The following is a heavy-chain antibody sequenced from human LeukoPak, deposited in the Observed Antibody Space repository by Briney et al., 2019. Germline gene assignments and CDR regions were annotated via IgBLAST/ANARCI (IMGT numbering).Heavy chain of an antibody. CDR2: INHSGST. J-gene: IGHJ4*02. V-gene: IGHV4-34*01. Sequence: SETLSLTCAVYGGSFSGYYWSWIRQPPGKGLEWIGEINHSGSTNYNPSLKSRVTISVDTSKNQFPLKLSSVTAADTAVYYCARSQGDYGDYLDYWGQGTLVTVSS. CDR1: GGSFSGYY. D-gene: IGHD4-17*01. CDR3: ARSQGDYGDYLDY.